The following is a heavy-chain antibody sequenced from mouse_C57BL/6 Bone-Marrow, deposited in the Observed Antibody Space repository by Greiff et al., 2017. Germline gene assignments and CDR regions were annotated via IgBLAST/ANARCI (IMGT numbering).Heavy chain of an antibody. J-gene: IGHJ2*01. CDR2: IYPGDGDT. D-gene: IGHD1-1*01. CDR3: ARVYVSYDY. CDR1: GYAFSSSW. V-gene: IGHV1-82*01. Sequence: QVQLQQSGPELVKPGASVKISCKASGYAFSSSWMNWVKQRPGKGLEWIGRIYPGDGDTNYNGKFKGKATLTADKSSSTAYMQLSSLTSEDSAVYFWARVYVSYDYWGQGTTLTVSS.